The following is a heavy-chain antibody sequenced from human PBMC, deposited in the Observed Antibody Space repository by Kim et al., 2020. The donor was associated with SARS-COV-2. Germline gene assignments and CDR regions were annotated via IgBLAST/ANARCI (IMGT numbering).Heavy chain of an antibody. CDR3: ARGNYDILTGYLKNYFYYYMDV. Sequence: GGSLRLSCAASGFTFSSYDMHWVRQATGKGLEWVSAIGTAGDTYYPGSVKGRFTISRENAKNSLYLQMNSLRAGDTAVYYCARGNYDILTGYLKNYFYYYMDVWGKGTTVTVSS. V-gene: IGHV3-13*01. D-gene: IGHD3-9*01. CDR2: IGTAGDT. CDR1: GFTFSSYD. J-gene: IGHJ6*03.